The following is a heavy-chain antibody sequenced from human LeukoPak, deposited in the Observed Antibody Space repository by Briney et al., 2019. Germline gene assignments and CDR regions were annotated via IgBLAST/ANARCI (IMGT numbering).Heavy chain of an antibody. CDR3: AGRAARFFDY. D-gene: IGHD6-25*01. CDR2: IFYSGSS. J-gene: IGHJ4*02. V-gene: IGHV4-59*01. CDR1: GDSLNSYY. Sequence: SETLPLTCTVSGDSLNSYYWSWIRQPPGEGLQWIGYIFYSGSSNYNASLRSRVAISVDTSKNQFSLKLTSVTAADTAVYYCAGRAARFFDYWGQGILVTVSP.